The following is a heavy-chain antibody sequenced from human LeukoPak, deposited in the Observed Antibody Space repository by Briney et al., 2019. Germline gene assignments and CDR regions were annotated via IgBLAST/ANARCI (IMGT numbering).Heavy chain of an antibody. D-gene: IGHD6-25*01. CDR3: ARLGIIAAAAAGDYYYMDV. CDR1: GGSFSGYY. V-gene: IGHV4-34*01. Sequence: SETLSLTCAVYGGSFSGYYWSWIRQPPGKGLEWIGEINHSGSTNYNPSLKSRVTISVDTSKNQFSLKLSSVTAADTAVYYCARLGIIAAAAAGDYYYMDVWGKGTTVTVSS. CDR2: INHSGST. J-gene: IGHJ6*03.